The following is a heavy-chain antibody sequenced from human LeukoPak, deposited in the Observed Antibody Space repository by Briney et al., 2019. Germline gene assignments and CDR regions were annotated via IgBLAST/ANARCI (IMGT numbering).Heavy chain of an antibody. CDR3: ARRFLSGSRHYYYYYGMDV. CDR2: ISAYNGNT. V-gene: IGHV1-18*01. CDR1: GYTFTSYG. J-gene: IGHJ6*02. Sequence: GASVKVSCKASGYTFTSYGISWVRQAPGQGLEWMGWISAYNGNTNYAQKLQGRVTMTTDTSTSTAYMELRSLRSDDTAVYYCARRFLSGSRHYYYYYGMDVWGQGTTVTVSS. D-gene: IGHD1-26*01.